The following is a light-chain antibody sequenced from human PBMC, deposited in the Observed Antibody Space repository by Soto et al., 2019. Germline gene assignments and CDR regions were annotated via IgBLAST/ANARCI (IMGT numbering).Light chain of an antibody. Sequence: EIVMTQSPATLSVSPGESVTLSCRASLTMNNNIAWYQHKPGQAPRLLIFGASSRATGVPGRFSGSGFGTEFTLSISSLQSEDFAVYYCQQYNERHPWTFGQGTTVEMK. CDR1: LTMNNN. CDR2: GAS. J-gene: IGKJ1*01. V-gene: IGKV3-15*01. CDR3: QQYNERHPWT.